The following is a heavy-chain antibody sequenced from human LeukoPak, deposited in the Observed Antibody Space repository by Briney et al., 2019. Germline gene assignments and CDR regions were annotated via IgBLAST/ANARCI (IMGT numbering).Heavy chain of an antibody. CDR1: GYTFTSYG. CDR3: ARDLTYYYDSSGYTADY. D-gene: IGHD3-22*01. Sequence: GASVKVSCKASGYTFTSYGISWVRQAPGQGLEWMGWINPNSGGTNYAQKFQGRVTMTRDTSISTAYMELSRLRSDDTAVYYCARDLTYYYDSSGYTADYWGQGTLVTVSS. J-gene: IGHJ4*02. CDR2: INPNSGGT. V-gene: IGHV1-2*02.